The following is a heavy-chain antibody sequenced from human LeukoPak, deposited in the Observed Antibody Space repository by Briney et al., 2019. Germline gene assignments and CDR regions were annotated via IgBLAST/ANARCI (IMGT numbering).Heavy chain of an antibody. J-gene: IGHJ3*02. CDR1: GYTFTNYW. V-gene: IGHV5-51*01. D-gene: IGHD4-17*01. CDR3: ARRLFGDYLDAFDI. Sequence: GESLKISCKGSGYTFTNYWVGWVRQMPGKGLEWMGIIYPGDSDTRYNPSFQGQVTISADKSISTAYLQWSSLKASDTAMYYCARRLFGDYLDAFDIWGQXTXVIVSS. CDR2: IYPGDSDT.